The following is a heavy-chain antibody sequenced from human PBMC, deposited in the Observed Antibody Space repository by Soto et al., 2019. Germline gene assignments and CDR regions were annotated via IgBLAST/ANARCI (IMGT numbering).Heavy chain of an antibody. CDR3: AKEWKYYYDSSGKLDV. CDR1: GFTFSSYG. D-gene: IGHD3-22*01. V-gene: IGHV3-30*18. J-gene: IGHJ6*02. CDR2: ISYDGSNK. Sequence: QVQLVESGGGVVQPGRSLRLSCAASGFTFSSYGMHWVRQAPGKGLEWVAVISYDGSNKYYADSVRGQFTISRDNSKNTLYLQMNSLRAEDTAVYYCAKEWKYYYDSSGKLDVWGQGTTVTVSS.